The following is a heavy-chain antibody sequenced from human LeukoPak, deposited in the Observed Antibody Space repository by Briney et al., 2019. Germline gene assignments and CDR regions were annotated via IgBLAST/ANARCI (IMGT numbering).Heavy chain of an antibody. CDR1: GFTLSKYA. D-gene: IGHD3-9*01. Sequence: PGGSLRLSCSASGFTLSKYAMHWVRQAPGKGPEYVSGITSDGGSTYYTDSVKGRFTISRDNSKKTLYLQMGSLRTEDTAVYYGVKACLVTTGLTCGGQGTLVTVSS. J-gene: IGHJ4*02. CDR2: ITSDGGST. V-gene: IGHV3-64D*09. CDR3: VKACLVTTGLTC.